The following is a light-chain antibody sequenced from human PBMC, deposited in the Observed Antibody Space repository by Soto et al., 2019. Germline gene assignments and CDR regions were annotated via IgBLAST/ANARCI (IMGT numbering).Light chain of an antibody. J-gene: IGKJ1*01. CDR3: QQYNSYPWT. V-gene: IGKV1-5*03. CDR2: KAC. Sequence: IQMTQSPSTLSASVGDRVTFTCRASQTISIWLAWYQQKPGEAPKLLIYKACTLEVGVPSRFSASGSGTEFTLTINTLQLADFATYYCQQYNSYPWTFGQGTKV. CDR1: QTISIW.